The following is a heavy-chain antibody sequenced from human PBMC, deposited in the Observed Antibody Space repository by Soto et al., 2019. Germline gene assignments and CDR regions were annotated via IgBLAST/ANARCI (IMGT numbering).Heavy chain of an antibody. CDR1: GGTFSSYA. CDR3: ARETQAAADYYYGMDV. CDR2: IIPIFGTA. J-gene: IGHJ6*02. Sequence: SVKVSCKASGGTFSSYAISWLRQSPGQGLEWMGGIIPIFGTANYAQKFQGRVTITADESTSTAYMELSSLRSEDTAVYYCARETQAAADYYYGMDVWGQGTTVTVSS. D-gene: IGHD6-13*01. V-gene: IGHV1-69*13.